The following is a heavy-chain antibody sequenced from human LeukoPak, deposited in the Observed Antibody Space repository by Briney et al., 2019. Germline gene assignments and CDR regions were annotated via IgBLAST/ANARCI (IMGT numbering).Heavy chain of an antibody. D-gene: IGHD6-13*01. CDR1: GFTFSSYG. V-gene: IGHV3-30*02. Sequence: GGSLRLSCAASGFTFSSYGMHWVRQAPGKGLEWVAFIRYDGSNKYYADSVQGRFTISRDNSKNTLYLQMNSLRAEDTAVYYCAKDPGRDCSSWYMDVWGKGTTVTVSS. CDR2: IRYDGSNK. J-gene: IGHJ6*03. CDR3: AKDPGRDCSSWYMDV.